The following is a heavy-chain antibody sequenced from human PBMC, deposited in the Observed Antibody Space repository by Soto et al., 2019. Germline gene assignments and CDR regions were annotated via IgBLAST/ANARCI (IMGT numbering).Heavy chain of an antibody. CDR1: GGSTSSDNY. CDR2: IYYSGNT. CDR3: AREGGESSDGLYYLDS. V-gene: IGHV4-30-4*01. J-gene: IGHJ4*02. Sequence: PSETLSLTCTVSGGSTSSDNYWSWIRQPPGKGLEWIGHIYYSGNTDYNPSLKSRLAISIDTSKNQFSLKLSSVTAADTAVYFCAREGGESSDGLYYLDSWGQGXLVTVYS. D-gene: IGHD3-16*01.